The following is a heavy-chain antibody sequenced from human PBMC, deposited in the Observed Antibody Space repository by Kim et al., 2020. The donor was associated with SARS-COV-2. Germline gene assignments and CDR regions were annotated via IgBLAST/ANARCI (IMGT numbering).Heavy chain of an antibody. CDR3: VKGAIHPY. J-gene: IGHJ4*02. V-gene: IGHV3-64D*09. Sequence: GGSTYYADSVKGRFTISRDNSKNTLYLQMSRLRAEDTAVYYCVKGAIHPYWGQGTLVTVSS. D-gene: IGHD5-18*01. CDR2: GGST.